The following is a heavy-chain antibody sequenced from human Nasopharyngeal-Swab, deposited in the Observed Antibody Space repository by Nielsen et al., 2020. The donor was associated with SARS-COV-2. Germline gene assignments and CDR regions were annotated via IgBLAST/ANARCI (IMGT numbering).Heavy chain of an antibody. D-gene: IGHD1-14*01. J-gene: IGHJ6*02. CDR3: ARVETANYYYYGMDV. CDR1: GFTFSSYA. CDR2: IYSGGSST. V-gene: IGHV3-23*03. Sequence: GESLKISCAASGFTFSSYAMSWVRQAPGKGLEWVSVIYSGGSSTYYADSVKGRFTISRDNSKNTLYLQMNSLRAEDTAAYYCARVETANYYYYGMDVWGQGTTVTVSS.